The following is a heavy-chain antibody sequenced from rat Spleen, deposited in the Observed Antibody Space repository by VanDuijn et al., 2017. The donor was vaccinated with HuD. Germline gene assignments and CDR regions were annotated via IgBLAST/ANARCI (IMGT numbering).Heavy chain of an antibody. CDR2: ISPSGGST. D-gene: IGHD1-10*01. CDR1: GFTFSDYY. J-gene: IGHJ3*01. CDR3: ARRHYGYTDYFDY. V-gene: IGHV5-25*01. Sequence: EVQLVESDGGLVQPGRSLKLSCAASGFTFSDYYMAWVRQAPTKGLEWVASISPSGGSTYYRDSVKGRFTVSRDNAKSTLYLQMDSLRSEDTATYYCARRHYGYTDYFDYWGQGTLVTVSS.